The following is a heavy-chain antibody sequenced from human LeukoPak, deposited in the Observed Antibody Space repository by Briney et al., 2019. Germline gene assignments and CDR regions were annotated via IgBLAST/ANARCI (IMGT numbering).Heavy chain of an antibody. CDR1: GGSFSGYY. CDR3: AREPGSVGVVVPAPTHGMDV. J-gene: IGHJ6*02. CDR2: INHSGSS. D-gene: IGHD2-2*01. Sequence: SETLSLTCAVYGGSFSGYYWSWIRQPPGKGLEWSGEINHSGSSNYNPSLKSRVTISVNTSKNQFSLKLSSVTAADTAVYYCAREPGSVGVVVPAPTHGMDVWGQGTTVTVSS. V-gene: IGHV4-34*01.